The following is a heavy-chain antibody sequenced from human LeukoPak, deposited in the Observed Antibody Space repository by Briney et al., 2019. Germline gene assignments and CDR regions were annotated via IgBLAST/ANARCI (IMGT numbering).Heavy chain of an antibody. J-gene: IGHJ3*02. V-gene: IGHV4-59*07. Sequence: SDTLSLTCTVSGGSIGSSYWSWIRQPPGRGLEWIGYIHPTGTNYNPSLSSRVTISLDKLKHHLSRQLTSVTDADTAGYYCARTNACDIWGRGTMVTVSS. CDR2: IHPTGT. CDR1: GGSIGSSY. CDR3: ARTNACDI.